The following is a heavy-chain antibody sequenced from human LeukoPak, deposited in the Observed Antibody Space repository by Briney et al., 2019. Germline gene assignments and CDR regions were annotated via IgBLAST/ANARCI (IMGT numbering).Heavy chain of an antibody. J-gene: IGHJ5*02. CDR3: ARNAFCDSSNCYAWFDP. CDR2: ISAYNGNT. CDR1: GYTFTSYG. Sequence: ASVKVSCKASGYTFTSYGISWVRQAPGQGLEWMGWISAYNGNTNYAQKLQGRVTMTTDTSTSTAYMELSSLRSDDTAVYYCARNAFCDSSNCYAWFDPWGQGSLVTVSS. D-gene: IGHD2/OR15-2a*01. V-gene: IGHV1-18*01.